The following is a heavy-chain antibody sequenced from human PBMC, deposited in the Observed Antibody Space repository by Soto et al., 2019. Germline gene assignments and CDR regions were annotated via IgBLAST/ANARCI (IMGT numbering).Heavy chain of an antibody. CDR3: ARRPYYYYGMDV. Sequence: QVQLQESGPGLVKPSETLSLTCTVSGGSVSSGSYYWSWIRQPPGMGLEWIGYIYYSGSTNYNPSLKSRVTISVDTSKNQFSLKLSSVTAADTAVYYCARRPYYYYGMDVWGQGTTVTVSS. J-gene: IGHJ6*02. CDR1: GGSVSSGSYY. V-gene: IGHV4-61*01. CDR2: IYYSGST.